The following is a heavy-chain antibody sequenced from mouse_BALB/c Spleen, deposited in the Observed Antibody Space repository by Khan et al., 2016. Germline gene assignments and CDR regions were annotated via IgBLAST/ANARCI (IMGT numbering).Heavy chain of an antibody. Sequence: QIQLVQSGPELKKPGETVKISCKASGYTFTNYGMNWVKQAPGKGLKWMGWINTYTGEPTYADDFQGRFVFSMETSASTAYLQINNRKNEDTATYFCARGKVRRGYFDVWGAGTTVTVSS. CDR3: ARGKVRRGYFDV. D-gene: IGHD2-14*01. V-gene: IGHV9-3-1*01. J-gene: IGHJ1*01. CDR1: GYTFTNYG. CDR2: INTYTGEP.